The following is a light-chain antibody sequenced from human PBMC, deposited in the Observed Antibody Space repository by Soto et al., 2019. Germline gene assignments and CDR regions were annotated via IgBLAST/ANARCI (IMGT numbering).Light chain of an antibody. V-gene: IGKV2-24*01. Sequence: DIVMTQTPLSSPVTLGQPASISCRSSQGLVHSDGNTYLSWLQQRPGQPPRLLIYKISNRLSGVPDRFSGSGAGTDFTLKISRVEAEDVGVYFCMQATQFPYTFGQGTKLEIK. J-gene: IGKJ2*01. CDR1: QGLVHSDGNTY. CDR3: MQATQFPYT. CDR2: KIS.